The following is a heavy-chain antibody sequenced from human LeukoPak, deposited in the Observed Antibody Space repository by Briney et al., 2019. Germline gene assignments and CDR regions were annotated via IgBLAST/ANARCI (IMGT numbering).Heavy chain of an antibody. J-gene: IGHJ5*02. CDR3: AKGRTSYYYGSEANWFDL. Sequence: GGTLRLSCAASGFTFSSYGMSWVRQAPGKGLEWVSAISGSGGSTYCAASVKGRFTISRDNSKNTLYLQMNSLRGEETAVYYCAKGRTSYYYGSEANWFDLWGQGTLVTVSS. V-gene: IGHV3-23*01. CDR2: ISGSGGST. CDR1: GFTFSSYG. D-gene: IGHD3-10*01.